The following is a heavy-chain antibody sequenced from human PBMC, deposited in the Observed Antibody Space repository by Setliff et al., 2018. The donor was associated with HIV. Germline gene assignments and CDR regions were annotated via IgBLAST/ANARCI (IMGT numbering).Heavy chain of an antibody. CDR3: ARDPPGYGDSNDF. CDR1: GGSISSRSYY. CDR2: IYYYSGST. D-gene: IGHD4-17*01. Sequence: SETLSLTCTVSGGSISSRSYYWGWIRQPPGKGLEWIGYIYYYSGSTYYNPSLKSRVTISVDTSKNQFSLKLTSLTAADTAVYYCARDPPGYGDSNDFWGQGTLVTVSS. V-gene: IGHV4-39*02. J-gene: IGHJ4*02.